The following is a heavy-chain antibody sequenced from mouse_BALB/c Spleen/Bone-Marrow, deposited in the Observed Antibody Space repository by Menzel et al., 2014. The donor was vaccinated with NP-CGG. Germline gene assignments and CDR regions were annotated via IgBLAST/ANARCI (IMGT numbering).Heavy chain of an antibody. CDR3: ARWDTTAMDY. Sequence: LQESGAELMTPGASVKISCKATGYAFSSYWIEWVKQRPGHGLEWIGEILPGRGSTNYNEKFKGKATFTSDTSSNTAYMQLSSLTSEDSAVYYCARWDTTAMDYWGQGTSVTVSS. V-gene: IGHV1-9*01. CDR1: GYAFSSYW. CDR2: ILPGRGST. J-gene: IGHJ4*01. D-gene: IGHD1-1*01.